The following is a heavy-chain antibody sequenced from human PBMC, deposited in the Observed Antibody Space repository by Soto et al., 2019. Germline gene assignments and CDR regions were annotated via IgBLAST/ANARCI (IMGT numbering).Heavy chain of an antibody. Sequence: SETLSLTCTVSGGSISSDAYYWTWIRQHPGGGLEWIGYIYYSGTTYYNPSLKSRLTISVDTSKNQFSLKLSSVTAADTAVYYCARGSPPIFYFLTGYTDSGGQEPLVTAS. V-gene: IGHV4-31*03. CDR1: GGSISSDAYY. J-gene: IGHJ4*02. CDR2: IYYSGTT. D-gene: IGHD3-9*01. CDR3: ARGSPPIFYFLTGYTDS.